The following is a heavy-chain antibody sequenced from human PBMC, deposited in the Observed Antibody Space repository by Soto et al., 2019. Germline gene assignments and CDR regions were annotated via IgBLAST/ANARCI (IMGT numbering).Heavy chain of an antibody. CDR3: ACQCPNYYYYGMDV. CDR1: GGSISSSSYY. J-gene: IGHJ6*02. CDR2: IYYSGST. Sequence: SETLSLTCTVSGGSISSSSYYWGWIRQPPGKGLEWIGSIYYSGSTYYNPSLKSRVTISVDTSKNQFSLKLSSVTAADTAVYYCACQCPNYYYYGMDVWGQGTTVTVSS. V-gene: IGHV4-39*01.